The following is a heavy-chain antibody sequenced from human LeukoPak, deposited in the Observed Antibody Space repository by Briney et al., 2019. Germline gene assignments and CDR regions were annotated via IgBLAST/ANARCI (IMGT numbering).Heavy chain of an antibody. CDR3: ATTTYYYDSSGYDYYGMDV. CDR1: GGTFSGYA. Sequence: GSSVKVSCKASGGTFSGYAISWVRQAPGQGLEWMGGIIPIFGTANYAQKFQGRVTITADESTSTAYMELSSLRSEDTAVYYCATTTYYYDSSGYDYYGMDVWGQGTTVTVSS. V-gene: IGHV1-69*01. D-gene: IGHD3-22*01. J-gene: IGHJ6*02. CDR2: IIPIFGTA.